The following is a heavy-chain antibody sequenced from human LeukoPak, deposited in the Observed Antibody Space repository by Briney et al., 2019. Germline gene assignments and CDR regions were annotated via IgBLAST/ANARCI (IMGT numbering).Heavy chain of an antibody. CDR3: AKKWGVGTTTFDYFDY. V-gene: IGHV3-23*01. J-gene: IGHJ4*02. CDR1: GFTFSNYA. D-gene: IGHD1-26*01. CDR2: ISGSAGST. Sequence: GGSLRLSCAASGFTFSNYAMSWVRQAPGKGLEWVPGISGSAGSTYYADSVKGRFTISRDNSKNTLYLQMNSLTDDDTAVYYCAKKWGVGTTTFDYFDYWGQGTLVTVSS.